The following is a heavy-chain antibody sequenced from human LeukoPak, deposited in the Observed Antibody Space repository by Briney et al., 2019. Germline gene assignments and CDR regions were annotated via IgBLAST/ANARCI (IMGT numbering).Heavy chain of an antibody. D-gene: IGHD3-10*01. CDR1: GGSISSGGYY. V-gene: IGHV4-30-2*01. Sequence: SETLSLTCTVSGGSISSGGYYWSWIRQPPGKGLEWIGYIYHSGSTYYNPSLKSRVTISVDRSKYQFSLKLSSVTAADTAVYYCARDRGEAISVPVWGQGTMVTVSS. J-gene: IGHJ3*01. CDR2: IYHSGST. CDR3: ARDRGEAISVPV.